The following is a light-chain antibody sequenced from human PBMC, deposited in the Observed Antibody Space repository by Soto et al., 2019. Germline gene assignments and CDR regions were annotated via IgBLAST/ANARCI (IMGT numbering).Light chain of an antibody. Sequence: DIPMNQSPSSLSASVGDRVTITCRASQSISNYLNWYQQKPGKAPQLLIYTTSSLHSGVPSRFSGSGSGTDFTLTISCLQPEDVATYYCQQSYSSPPAFGQGTKVEIK. CDR1: QSISNY. CDR2: TTS. CDR3: QQSYSSPPA. J-gene: IGKJ1*01. V-gene: IGKV1-39*01.